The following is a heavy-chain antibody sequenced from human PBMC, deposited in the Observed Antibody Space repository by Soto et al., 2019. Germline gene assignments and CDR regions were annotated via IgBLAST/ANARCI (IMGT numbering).Heavy chain of an antibody. J-gene: IGHJ4*02. D-gene: IGHD1-1*01. Sequence: PGGSLRLSCVASGFTFNTYGMHWVRQAPGAGLEWVAVIWYDGSYQSYADFVKGRFTISRDNSKNTVYLQMNSLRAEDTAVYYCARGPLEQVVDYWGQGTLVTVSS. CDR3: ARGPLEQVVDY. CDR2: IWYDGSYQ. V-gene: IGHV3-33*01. CDR1: GFTFNTYG.